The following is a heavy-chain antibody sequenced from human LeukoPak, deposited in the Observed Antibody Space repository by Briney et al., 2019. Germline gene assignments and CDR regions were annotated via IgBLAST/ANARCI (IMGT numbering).Heavy chain of an antibody. J-gene: IGHJ4*02. Sequence: GGSLRLSCAASGFTFSSYAMHWVRQAPGKGLEWVAVISYDGSNKCYADSVKGRFTISRDNSKNTLYLQMNSLRAEDTAVYYCARQKDEAYGDYGEVDYWGQGTLVTVSS. D-gene: IGHD4-17*01. CDR2: ISYDGSNK. CDR1: GFTFSSYA. V-gene: IGHV3-30-3*01. CDR3: ARQKDEAYGDYGEVDY.